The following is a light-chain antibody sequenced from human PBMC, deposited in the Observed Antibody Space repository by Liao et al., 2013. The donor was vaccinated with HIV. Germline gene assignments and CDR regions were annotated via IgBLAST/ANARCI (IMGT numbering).Light chain of an antibody. J-gene: IGLJ1*01. CDR3: QVCESGGGHCV. V-gene: IGLV3-21*01. Sequence: SNVLTQPPSVSVAPGQTARITCGGDNIGDKTVHWYQQKPGQAPLLVIYQDSKRPSGIPERFSGSNSGNTATLTISGAQPMDEADYYCQVCESGGGHCVFGSGTEVTV. CDR2: QDS. CDR1: NIGDKT.